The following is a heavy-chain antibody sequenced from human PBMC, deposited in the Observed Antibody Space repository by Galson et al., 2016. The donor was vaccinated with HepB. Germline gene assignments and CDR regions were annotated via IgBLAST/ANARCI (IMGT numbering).Heavy chain of an antibody. CDR1: GFTVSTYY. Sequence: SLRLSCAASGFTVSTYYMNWVRQAPGKGLEWVSGMFYGGTTYYADSVEGRFTISRDGSMNTFYLQMNSLTAEDTAVYFCARTSHRECTGTRCVNFRYYYYLDVWGKGTTVTASS. V-gene: IGHV3-53*01. CDR2: MFYGGTT. D-gene: IGHD2-2*01. J-gene: IGHJ6*03. CDR3: ARTSHRECTGTRCVNFRYYYYLDV.